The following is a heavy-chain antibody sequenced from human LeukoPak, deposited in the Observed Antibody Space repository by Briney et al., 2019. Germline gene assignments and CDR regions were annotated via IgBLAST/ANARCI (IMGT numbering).Heavy chain of an antibody. V-gene: IGHV3-7*01. Sequence: GGSLRLSCAASGFTFSNYWMSWVRQAPGKGLEWVANIKQDGSEKYYVDSVKGRFTISRDNAKNSLYLQMNSLRAEDTAVYYCARDPGAYCSSTSCPDDAFDIWGQGTMVTVSS. CDR2: IKQDGSEK. CDR3: ARDPGAYCSSTSCPDDAFDI. J-gene: IGHJ3*02. CDR1: GFTFSNYW. D-gene: IGHD2-2*01.